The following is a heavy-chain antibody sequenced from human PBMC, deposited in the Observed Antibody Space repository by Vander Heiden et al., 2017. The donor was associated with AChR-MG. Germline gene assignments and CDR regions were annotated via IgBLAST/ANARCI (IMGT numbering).Heavy chain of an antibody. V-gene: IGHV3-21*01. CDR1: GFTFSSYS. Sequence: EVQLVESGGGLVKPGGSLRLSCAASGFTFSSYSMNWVRQAPGKGLEWVSSISSSSSYIYYADSVKGRFTISRDNAKNSLYLQMNSLRAEDTAVYYCAGLLYDYSPEIDYWGQGTLVTVSS. CDR3: AGLLYDYSPEIDY. D-gene: IGHD4-4*01. CDR2: ISSSSSYI. J-gene: IGHJ4*02.